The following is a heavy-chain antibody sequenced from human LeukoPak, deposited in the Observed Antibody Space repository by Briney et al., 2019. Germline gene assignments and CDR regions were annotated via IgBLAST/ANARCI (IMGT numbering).Heavy chain of an antibody. V-gene: IGHV3-23*01. J-gene: IGHJ4*02. D-gene: IGHD6-19*01. CDR1: GFTFSTYA. CDR3: AKGGGSAWYYFDY. CDR2: VSGGGGTT. Sequence: PGGSLRLSCAASGFTFSTYAMTWVRRGPGKGLEWVSTVSGGGGTTHYADSVKGRFTISRDNSKSTLSLQMSSLSAEDTAVYYCAKGGGSAWYYFDYWGQGTLVTVSS.